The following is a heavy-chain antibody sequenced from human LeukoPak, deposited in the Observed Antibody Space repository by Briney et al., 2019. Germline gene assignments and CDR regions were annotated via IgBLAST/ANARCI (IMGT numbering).Heavy chain of an antibody. CDR2: MNPNSGNT. V-gene: IGHV1-8*01. D-gene: IGHD3-22*01. J-gene: IGHJ4*02. CDR1: GYTFTSYD. Sequence: ASVKVSCKASGYTFTSYDINWVRQATGQGLEWMGWMNPNSGNTGYAQKFQGRVTMTRNTSISTAYMELNSLTAEDTALYYCAKDRIGYYRPFESWGQGILVTVSS. CDR3: AKDRIGYYRPFES.